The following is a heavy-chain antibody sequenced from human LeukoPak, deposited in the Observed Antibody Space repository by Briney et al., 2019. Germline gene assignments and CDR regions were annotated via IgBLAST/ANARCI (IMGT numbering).Heavy chain of an antibody. D-gene: IGHD3-16*01. CDR3: ARGGGLDV. CDR2: ISYDGSNK. V-gene: IGHV3-30*03. CDR1: GFTFSRYG. Sequence: GGSLRLSCAASGFTFSRYGMHWVRQAPGKGLEWVAVISYDGSNKYYADSVKGRFTIDRDNAKNSLYLQMSNLRAEDTAVYFCARGGGLDVWGQGATVTVSS. J-gene: IGHJ6*02.